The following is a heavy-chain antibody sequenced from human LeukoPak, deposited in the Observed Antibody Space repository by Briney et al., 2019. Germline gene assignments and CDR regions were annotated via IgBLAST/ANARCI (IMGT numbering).Heavy chain of an antibody. CDR3: AKHVGSGYPYHFDF. V-gene: IGHV3-23*01. D-gene: IGHD3-22*01. J-gene: IGHJ4*02. Sequence: GGSLRLSCAASGFTFSSYAMTWVRQAPGKGLEWVSAISGSGGSAYYADSVKGRFTISRDNSKNTLYLQMNSLRAEDTAVYYCAKHVGSGYPYHFDFWGQGTLVTVSS. CDR1: GFTFSSYA. CDR2: ISGSGGSA.